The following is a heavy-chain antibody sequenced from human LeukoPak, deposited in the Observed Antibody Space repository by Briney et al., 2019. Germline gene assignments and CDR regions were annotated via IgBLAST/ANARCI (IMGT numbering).Heavy chain of an antibody. J-gene: IGHJ5*02. CDR3: ARDGPAYSSARGWFDP. D-gene: IGHD6-25*01. V-gene: IGHV4-31*03. CDR1: GGSVSGGGYY. CDR2: IYYSGST. Sequence: SETLSLTCTVSGGSVSGGGYYWSWIRQHPGKGLEWIGYIYYSGSTYYNPSLKSRVTISVETSKNQFSLKLSSVTPAETAVYYCARDGPAYSSARGWFDPWGQEPWSPSPQ.